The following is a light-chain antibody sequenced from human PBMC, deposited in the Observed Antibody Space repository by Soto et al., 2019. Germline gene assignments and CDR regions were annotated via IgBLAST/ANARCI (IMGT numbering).Light chain of an antibody. V-gene: IGKV3-20*01. Sequence: EIVLTQSPGTLSLSPGERATLSCRASQSVSSSYLAWYQHKPGQAPRLLIYGASTRATGIPDGFSGSGSVTDFTLTISKLEPEDFAVYYCQQYGSSYLYTFGQGTKVEIK. J-gene: IGKJ2*01. CDR3: QQYGSSYLYT. CDR2: GAS. CDR1: QSVSSSY.